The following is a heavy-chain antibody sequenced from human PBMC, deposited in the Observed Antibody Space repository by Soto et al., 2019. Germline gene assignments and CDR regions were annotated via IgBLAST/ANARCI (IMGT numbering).Heavy chain of an antibody. CDR2: ISSSSSTI. CDR1: GFTFISYS. J-gene: IGHJ6*02. Sequence: LRLSFAASGFTFISYSINWVRQAPGKGLEWVSYISSSSSTIYYADSVKGRFTISRDNAKNSLYLQMNSLRDEDTAVYYCARENDVLRFLEWSGLHYGMDVWGQGTTVTVSS. CDR3: ARENDVLRFLEWSGLHYGMDV. D-gene: IGHD3-3*01. V-gene: IGHV3-48*02.